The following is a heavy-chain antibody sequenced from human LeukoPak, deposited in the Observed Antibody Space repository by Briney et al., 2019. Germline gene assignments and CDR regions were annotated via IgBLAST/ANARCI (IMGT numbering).Heavy chain of an antibody. J-gene: IGHJ4*02. V-gene: IGHV3-23*01. CDR1: GFTFSSYA. Sequence: GASLRLSCAASGFTFSSYAMSWVRQAPGKGLEWVSTITGSGATTYYADSVKGRFTMSRDTSKNTLTLYLHMNSLRAEDTAVYYCAKSNSHYRIGSVSSDYWGQGTLVAVSS. D-gene: IGHD1-26*01. CDR3: AKSNSHYRIGSVSSDY. CDR2: ITGSGATT.